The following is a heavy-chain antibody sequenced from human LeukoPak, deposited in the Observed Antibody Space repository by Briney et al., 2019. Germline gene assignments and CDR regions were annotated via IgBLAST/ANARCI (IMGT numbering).Heavy chain of an antibody. D-gene: IGHD6-6*01. CDR1: GGSISSSSYY. Sequence: SETLSLTCTVSGGSISSSSYYWGWIRQPPGKGLEWIGSIYYSGSTYYNPSLKSRVTISVDTSKNQFSLKLSSVTAADTAVYYCARHSGVDMLAARPPFDYWGQGTLVTVSS. CDR3: ARHSGVDMLAARPPFDY. CDR2: IYYSGST. V-gene: IGHV4-39*01. J-gene: IGHJ4*02.